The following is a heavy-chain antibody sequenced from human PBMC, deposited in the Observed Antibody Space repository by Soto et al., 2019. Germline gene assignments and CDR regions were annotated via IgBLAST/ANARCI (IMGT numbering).Heavy chain of an antibody. J-gene: IGHJ5*02. CDR3: ARGHPRSFLSTGVVAASWFDP. CDR2: INRGGNT. Sequence: QVQLQQWGAGLLKPSETLSLTCAVYGGSFSSYYWSWIRQPPGKGLEWIGEINRGGNTNCDPEISRTASSNGNPSRKSRVTISVDTSKNQFSLKVGSVAAADTAVYFCARGHPRSFLSTGVVAASWFDPWGQGTLVAVSS. D-gene: IGHD2-15*01. V-gene: IGHV4-34*01. CDR1: GGSFSSYY.